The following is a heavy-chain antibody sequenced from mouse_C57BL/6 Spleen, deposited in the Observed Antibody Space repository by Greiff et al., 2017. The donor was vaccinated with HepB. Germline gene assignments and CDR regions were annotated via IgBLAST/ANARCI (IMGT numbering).Heavy chain of an antibody. Sequence: QVQLQQSGAELVKPGASVKLSCKASGYTFTSYWMHWVKQRPGQGLEWIGMIHPNSGSTNYNEKFKSKATLTVDKSSSTAYMQLSSLTSEDSAVYYCARPFSYYYGLSYWGQGTTLTVSS. D-gene: IGHD1-1*01. J-gene: IGHJ2*01. CDR3: ARPFSYYYGLSY. V-gene: IGHV1-64*01. CDR1: GYTFTSYW. CDR2: IHPNSGST.